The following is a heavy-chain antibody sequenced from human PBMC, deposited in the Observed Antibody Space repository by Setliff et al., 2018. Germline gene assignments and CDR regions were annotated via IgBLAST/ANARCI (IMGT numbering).Heavy chain of an antibody. J-gene: IGHJ4*02. CDR2: INPKTGGS. D-gene: IGHD3-22*01. Sequence: GASVKVSCKASGYTFTGYSIHWVRQAPGQGLERMGWINPKTGGSNYAQKFQGRVTMTTDTSISTAYMEMSRLTSDATAVYYCSNVNYYDKIAYLPFDYWGQGTQVTVSS. CDR3: SNVNYYDKIAYLPFDY. V-gene: IGHV1-2*02. CDR1: GYTFTGYS.